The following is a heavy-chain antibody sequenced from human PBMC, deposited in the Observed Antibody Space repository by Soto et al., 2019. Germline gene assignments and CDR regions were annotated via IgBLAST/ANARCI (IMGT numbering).Heavy chain of an antibody. Sequence: GGSLRLSCAASGFTFSSYAMNWVRQAPGKGLEWVPTISGSGGSTYYADSVQGRFTISRDNSKNTLYLQLNGLRAEDTAVYYCATDYYFDYWGQGTLVTVSS. V-gene: IGHV3-23*01. D-gene: IGHD5-12*01. J-gene: IGHJ4*02. CDR3: ATDYYFDY. CDR2: ISGSGGST. CDR1: GFTFSSYA.